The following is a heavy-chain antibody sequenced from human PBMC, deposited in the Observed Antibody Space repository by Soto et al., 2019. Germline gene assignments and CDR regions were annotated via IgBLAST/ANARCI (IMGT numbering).Heavy chain of an antibody. V-gene: IGHV1-24*01. CDR1: GYTLTELS. D-gene: IGHD3-3*02. J-gene: IGHJ5*02. CDR2: FDPEDGET. Sequence: ASVKVSCKVSGYTLTELSMHWVRQAPGKGLEWMGGFDPEDGETIYAQKFQGRVTMTEDTSTDTAYMELSSLRSEDTAVYYCATDRIFSRPPKFDPWGQGTLVTVSS. CDR3: ATDRIFSRPPKFDP.